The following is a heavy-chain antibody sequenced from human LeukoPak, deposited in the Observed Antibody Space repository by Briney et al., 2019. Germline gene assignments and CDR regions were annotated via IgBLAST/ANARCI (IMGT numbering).Heavy chain of an antibody. CDR3: ARDARFGDPLDY. CDR2: IRTDGDT. J-gene: IGHJ4*02. V-gene: IGHV3-74*01. Sequence: PGGSLRLSCAASGFTFSDYWMHWVRQAPDKGLMWVSRIRTDGDTSYADSVRGRFTISRDNSKNTLYLQMDSLRAEDTAVYYCARDARFGDPLDYWGQGTLVTVSS. CDR1: GFTFSDYW. D-gene: IGHD3-10*01.